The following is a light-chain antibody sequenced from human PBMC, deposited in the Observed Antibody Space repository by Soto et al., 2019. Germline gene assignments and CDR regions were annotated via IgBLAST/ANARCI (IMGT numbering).Light chain of an antibody. CDR3: SSYTSSSLYV. CDR1: SSDVXXYXX. V-gene: IGLV2-14*01. Sequence: QSALTQPASVSGSPGQSITISCTGTSSDVXXYXXVSLYQXLPGKAPKLMIYDVSDRTSGVSNRFSGSKSGNTASLTISGLQAEDEADYYCSSYTSSSLYVFGTGTKVTVL. CDR2: DVS. J-gene: IGLJ1*01.